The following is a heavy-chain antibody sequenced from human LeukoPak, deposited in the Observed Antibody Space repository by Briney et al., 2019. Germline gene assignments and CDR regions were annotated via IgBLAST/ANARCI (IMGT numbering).Heavy chain of an antibody. D-gene: IGHD5-18*01. J-gene: IGHJ5*02. V-gene: IGHV4-34*01. Sequence: PSETLSLTCAVYGGYFSGYYWSWIRQPPGKGLEWIGVINHSGSTNYNASLKSRVTVSVDSSKNQFSLRLSSVTAADTAVYYCAPRGDIEHSYGYGKWFDPWGQGTRVTVSS. CDR1: GGYFSGYY. CDR3: APRGDIEHSYGYGKWFDP. CDR2: INHSGST.